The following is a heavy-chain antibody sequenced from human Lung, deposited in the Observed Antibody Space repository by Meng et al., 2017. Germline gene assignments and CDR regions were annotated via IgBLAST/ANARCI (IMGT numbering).Heavy chain of an antibody. V-gene: IGHV1-2*06. Sequence: QWRLVQSWAEVKKPGASVKVTCKASGYTFPDYWLHWVRRAPGQGLEWMGRINPKSGDTHYAQRFQGRVTMTGDTSISTAYMELSGLRSDDAAMYYCARDEDISAAGKLFGDYWGQGTLVTVSS. J-gene: IGHJ4*02. CDR1: GYTFPDYW. CDR2: INPKSGDT. D-gene: IGHD6-13*01. CDR3: ARDEDISAAGKLFGDY.